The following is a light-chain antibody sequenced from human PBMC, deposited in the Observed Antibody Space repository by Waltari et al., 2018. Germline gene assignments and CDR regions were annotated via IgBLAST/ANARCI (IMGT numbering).Light chain of an antibody. J-gene: IGKJ3*01. CDR2: WAS. CDR3: QQYYSTPFT. Sequence: DIVMTQSPDSLAVSLGERVTINCKSGQSLLYSSNNKNYLAWYQQKPGQAPKLLIYWASTRESGVPSRFSGSGSGTDFTLTISGLLAEDVAVYYCQQYYSTPFTFGPGTKLDIK. CDR1: QSLLYSSNNKNY. V-gene: IGKV4-1*01.